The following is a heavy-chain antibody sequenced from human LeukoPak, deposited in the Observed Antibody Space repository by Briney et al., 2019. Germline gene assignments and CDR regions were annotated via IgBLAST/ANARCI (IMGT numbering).Heavy chain of an antibody. CDR1: GFTFSSYE. D-gene: IGHD6-19*01. V-gene: IGHV3-48*03. Sequence: GGSLRLSCAASGFTFSSYEMNWVRQAPGKGLEWVSYISSSGSTIYYADSVRGRFTFSSDLDKHSLYLEMTSLRAEDTAVYYCARDDGFPYSSGWYGIRSYYYYMDVWGKGTTVTVSS. CDR2: ISSSGSTI. CDR3: ARDDGFPYSSGWYGIRSYYYYMDV. J-gene: IGHJ6*03.